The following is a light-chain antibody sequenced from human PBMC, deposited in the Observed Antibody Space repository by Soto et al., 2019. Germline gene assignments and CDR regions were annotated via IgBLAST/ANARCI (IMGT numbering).Light chain of an antibody. Sequence: EIVLTQSPGTLSLSPGERATLSCRASQSVSSSYLAWYQQKPGQAPRLLIYDASSRATGIPDRFSGSGSGTDFTLTISSLEPEDFAVYYCQQYGSSPRTFGQGTKVAIK. CDR2: DAS. J-gene: IGKJ1*01. V-gene: IGKV3-20*01. CDR1: QSVSSSY. CDR3: QQYGSSPRT.